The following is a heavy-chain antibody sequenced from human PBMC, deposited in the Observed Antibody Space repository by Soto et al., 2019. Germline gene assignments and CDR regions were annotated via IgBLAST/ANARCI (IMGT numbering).Heavy chain of an antibody. CDR3: ARDRGGFPDY. CDR2: ISAHNGNT. V-gene: IGHV1-18*01. CDR1: GYTFTSYG. J-gene: IGHJ4*02. D-gene: IGHD2-15*01. Sequence: QVQLVQSGAEVKTPGASVKVSCKASGYTFTSYGISWVRQAPGQGLEWMGWISAHNGNTKYEQKLQGRVTMTTDTSTSTAYMELRSLRSDDNGVYCGARDRGGFPDYWGQGTLVTGSA.